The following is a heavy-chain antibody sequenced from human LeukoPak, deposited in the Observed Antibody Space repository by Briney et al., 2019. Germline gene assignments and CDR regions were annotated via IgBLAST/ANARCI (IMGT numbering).Heavy chain of an antibody. CDR1: GGSISSYY. CDR2: IYTSGST. J-gene: IGHJ3*02. V-gene: IGHV4-4*09. D-gene: IGHD2-2*01. CDR3: ARQAIVVVPAATKSAFDI. Sequence: SETLSLTCTVSGGSISSYYWSWIRQPPGKGLEWIGYIYTSGSTNSNPSLKSRVTISDDSSKKQYSLKLSSGTAATAALYYGARQAIVVVPAATKSAFDIWGQGTMVTVSS.